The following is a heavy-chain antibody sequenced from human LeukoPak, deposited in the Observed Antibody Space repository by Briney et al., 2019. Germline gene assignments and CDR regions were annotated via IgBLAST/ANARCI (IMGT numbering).Heavy chain of an antibody. CDR2: ISYDGSNK. Sequence: GRSLRLSCAASGFTFSSYGMHWVRQAPGKGLEWVAVISYDGSNKYYADSVKGRFTISRDNSKNSLYLQMNSLRAEDTAVYYCARSGPTPDYGDYDDAFDIWGQGTMVTVSS. V-gene: IGHV3-30*03. CDR3: ARSGPTPDYGDYDDAFDI. D-gene: IGHD4-17*01. J-gene: IGHJ3*02. CDR1: GFTFSSYG.